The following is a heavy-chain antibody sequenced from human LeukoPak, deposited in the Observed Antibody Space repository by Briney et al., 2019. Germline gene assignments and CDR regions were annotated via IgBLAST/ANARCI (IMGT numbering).Heavy chain of an antibody. CDR2: ISSSGSTI. V-gene: IGHV3-11*04. CDR3: ARDPIPGYDAFDI. J-gene: IGHJ3*02. Sequence: GRSLRLSCAASGFTFSDYYMSWIRQAPGKGLEWVSYISSSGSTIYYADSVKGRFTISRDNAKSSLYLQMNSPRAEDTAVYYCARDPIPGYDAFDIWGQGTMVSVSS. D-gene: IGHD1-14*01. CDR1: GFTFSDYY.